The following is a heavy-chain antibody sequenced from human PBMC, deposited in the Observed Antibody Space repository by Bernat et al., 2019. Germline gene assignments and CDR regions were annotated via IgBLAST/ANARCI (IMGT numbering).Heavy chain of an antibody. J-gene: IGHJ4*02. CDR3: AREQSIAAYIDY. CDR2: LWYDGSNK. CDR1: GFTFSSYG. V-gene: IGHV3-33*01. Sequence: QVQLVESGGGVVQPGRSLRLSCAASGFTFSSYGMHWVRQAPGKGLEWVAVLWYDGSNKYLADANKSRLTSSRDDSKNTLNLQMTSLRAEDTAVYYCAREQSIAAYIDYWGQGTLVTVSS. D-gene: IGHD6-6*01.